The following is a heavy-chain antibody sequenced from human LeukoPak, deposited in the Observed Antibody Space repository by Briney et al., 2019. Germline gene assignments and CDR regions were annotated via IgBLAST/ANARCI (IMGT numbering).Heavy chain of an antibody. CDR3: ARWGYCTNGVCYDAFDI. Sequence: SETLSLTCTVSGGSISSYYWSWIRQPPGKGLEWIGYIYYSGSTNYNPSLKSRVTISVDTSKNQFSLKLSSVTAADTAVYYCARWGYCTNGVCYDAFDIWGQGTMVTVSS. J-gene: IGHJ3*02. D-gene: IGHD2-8*01. CDR1: GGSISSYY. V-gene: IGHV4-59*01. CDR2: IYYSGST.